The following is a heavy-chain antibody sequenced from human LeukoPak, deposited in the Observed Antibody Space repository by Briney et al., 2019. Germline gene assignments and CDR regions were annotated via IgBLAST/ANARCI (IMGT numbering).Heavy chain of an antibody. Sequence: GGSLRLSCAASGFTFSSYAMNWVRQAPGKGLEWVSVISTSSDSIYYADAVKGRFTISRDNSKNTLYLQMNSLRAEDTAVYYCAKDLNYDFWSGYQDWFDPWGQGTLVTVSS. D-gene: IGHD3-3*01. CDR3: AKDLNYDFWSGYQDWFDP. CDR2: ISTSSDSI. V-gene: IGHV3-23*01. J-gene: IGHJ5*02. CDR1: GFTFSSYA.